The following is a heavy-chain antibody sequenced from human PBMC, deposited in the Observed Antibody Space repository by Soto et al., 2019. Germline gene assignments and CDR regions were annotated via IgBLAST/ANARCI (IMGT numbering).Heavy chain of an antibody. J-gene: IGHJ6*02. Sequence: QVQLVESGGGVVQPGRSLRLSCAASGFTFSSYAMHWVRQAPGKGLKWVAVISYDGSNKYYADSVKGRFTISRDNYKNTLYLQMNSLRAEDTAVYYCASSVDTVGYYYYGMDVWGQGTTVTVSS. V-gene: IGHV3-30-3*01. CDR1: GFTFSSYA. CDR3: ASSVDTVGYYYYGMDV. CDR2: ISYDGSNK. D-gene: IGHD5-18*01.